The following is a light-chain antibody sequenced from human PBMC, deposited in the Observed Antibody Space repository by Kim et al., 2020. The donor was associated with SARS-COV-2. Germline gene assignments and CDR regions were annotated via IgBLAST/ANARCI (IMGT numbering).Light chain of an antibody. J-gene: IGLJ1*01. CDR2: EVN. V-gene: IGLV2-14*01. CDR3: SSYSSSSTLCV. Sequence: QSALTQPASVSGSPGQSITISCTGTSSDVGGYKYVSWYQQHPGKAPKLMIYEVNNRPSGVSNRFSGSKSGNTASLTISGLQAEDEADYYCSSYSSSSTLCVFGTGTKVTIL. CDR1: SSDVGGYKY.